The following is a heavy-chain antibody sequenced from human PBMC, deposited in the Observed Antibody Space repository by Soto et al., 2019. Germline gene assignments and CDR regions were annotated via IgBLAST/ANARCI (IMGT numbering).Heavy chain of an antibody. CDR2: ISGRGGST. CDR1: GFTFSSYA. D-gene: IGHD2-2*02. J-gene: IGHJ4*02. CDR3: ENEEDCSRTSCYIGRIDH. Sequence: EVQLLESGGGLVQPGGSLRLSCAASGFTFSSYAMSWVRQAPGKGLEWVSAISGRGGSTYYADSVKGRFTISRDNSKNTLYLKLNSQSAEYKCVYNCENEEDCSRTSCYIGRIDHWGKGSLVTVS. V-gene: IGHV3-23*01.